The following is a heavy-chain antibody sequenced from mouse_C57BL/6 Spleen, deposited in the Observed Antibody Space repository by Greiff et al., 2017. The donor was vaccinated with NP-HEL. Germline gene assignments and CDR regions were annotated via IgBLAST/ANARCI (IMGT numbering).Heavy chain of an antibody. D-gene: IGHD2-14*01. CDR1: GFNIKDYY. J-gene: IGHJ2*01. Sequence: EVQLQQSGAELVRPGASVKLSCTASGFNIKDYYMHWVKQRPEQGLEWIGRIDPEDGDTEYAPKFQGKATMTADTSSNTAYLQLSSLTSEDTAVYYCPTSYYRPNFDYWGQGTTLTVSS. CDR2: IDPEDGDT. V-gene: IGHV14-1*01. CDR3: PTSYYRPNFDY.